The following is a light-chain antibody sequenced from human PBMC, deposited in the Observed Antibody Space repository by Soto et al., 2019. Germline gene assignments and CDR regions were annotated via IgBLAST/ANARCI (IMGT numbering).Light chain of an antibody. CDR2: DND. CDR3: ATWDSSLNGAV. CDR1: SSNIGNNY. J-gene: IGLJ2*01. Sequence: QSVLTQPPSVSAAPGQKVTISCSGSSSNIGNNYVSWYQQISGAAPKLLIYDNDRRPSGIPDRFSGSKSGTSATLGITGLQPGDEADYYCATWDSSLNGAVFGGGTQLTVL. V-gene: IGLV1-51*01.